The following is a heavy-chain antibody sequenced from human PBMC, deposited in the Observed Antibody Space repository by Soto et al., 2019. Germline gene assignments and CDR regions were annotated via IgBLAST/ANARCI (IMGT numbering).Heavy chain of an antibody. CDR2: IYYCGST. Sequence: SQTLSLTCTVSGASISSYYWSCIRKAQGKGLEWIGYIYYCGSTNYHPSLTSRVTISVDTSKIQISLRLKSVTPADTAVYYFASAETSGIHYFDYWGQGSLVTVSS. J-gene: IGHJ4*02. V-gene: IGHV4-59*01. CDR1: GASISSYY. D-gene: IGHD6-13*01. CDR3: ASAETSGIHYFDY.